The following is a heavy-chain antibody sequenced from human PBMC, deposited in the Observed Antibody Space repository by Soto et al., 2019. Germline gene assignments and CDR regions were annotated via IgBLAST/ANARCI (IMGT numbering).Heavy chain of an antibody. J-gene: IGHJ6*02. D-gene: IGHD3-10*01. V-gene: IGHV1-69*13. Sequence: ASVKVSCKASGGTFSSYAISWVRQAPGQGLEWMGGIIPIFGTANYAQKFQGRVTITADESTSTAYMELSSLRSEDTAVYYCARVAWFGDYYYGMDVWGQGTTVTVSS. CDR2: IIPIFGTA. CDR3: ARVAWFGDYYYGMDV. CDR1: GGTFSSYA.